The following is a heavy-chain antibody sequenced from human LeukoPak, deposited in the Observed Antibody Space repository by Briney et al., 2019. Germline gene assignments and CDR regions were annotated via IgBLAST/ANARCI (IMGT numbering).Heavy chain of an antibody. Sequence: PSETLSLTCTVSGGSISSYYWSWIRQPPGKGLEWIGYIYYSGSTNYNPSLKSRVTISVDTSKNQFSLKLSSVTAADTAVYYCAREGVVVDEYYFDYWGQGTLVTVSS. D-gene: IGHD3-22*01. CDR2: IYYSGST. V-gene: IGHV4-59*01. J-gene: IGHJ4*02. CDR3: AREGVVVDEYYFDY. CDR1: GGSISSYY.